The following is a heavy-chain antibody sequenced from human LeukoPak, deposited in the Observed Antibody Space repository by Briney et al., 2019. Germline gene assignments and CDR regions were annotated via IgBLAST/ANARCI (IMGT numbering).Heavy chain of an antibody. D-gene: IGHD2-15*01. CDR2: IYYSGST. V-gene: IGHV4-59*01. CDR1: GGSFSGYY. J-gene: IGHJ4*02. CDR3: ARDGCSGGSCYYFDY. Sequence: SETLSLTCAVYGGSFSGYYWSWIRQPPGEGLEWIGYIYYSGSTNYNPSLKSRVTISINTSKNQFSLKLSSVTAADTAVYYCARDGCSGGSCYYFDYWGQGTLVTVSS.